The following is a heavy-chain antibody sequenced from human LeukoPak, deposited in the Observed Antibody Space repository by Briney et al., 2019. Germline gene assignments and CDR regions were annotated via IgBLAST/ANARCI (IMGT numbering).Heavy chain of an antibody. V-gene: IGHV1-2*02. J-gene: IGHJ6*03. Sequence: ASVKVFCKASGYTVTGYYMHWVRQAPGQGLEGMGWINPNSGGTNYAQKFQSRVTMTRDTSISTAYMELSRLRSDDTAVYYCARDGALDIAVAETYYYYYMDVWGKGTTVTVSS. CDR1: GYTVTGYY. D-gene: IGHD6-19*01. CDR3: ARDGALDIAVAETYYYYYMDV. CDR2: INPNSGGT.